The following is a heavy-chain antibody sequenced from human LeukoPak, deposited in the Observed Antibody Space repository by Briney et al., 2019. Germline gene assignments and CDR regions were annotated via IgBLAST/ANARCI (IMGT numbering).Heavy chain of an antibody. Sequence: GGSLRLSCAASGFTFSSYAMSWVRQAPGKGLEWVATISGSGDSTYYAASVQGQFTISRDNSKNTLFLQLNSLRAEDTALYYCAKSQGQQLVYHFDYWGQGTLVTVSS. J-gene: IGHJ4*02. D-gene: IGHD6-13*01. CDR3: AKSQGQQLVYHFDY. CDR2: ISGSGDST. CDR1: GFTFSSYA. V-gene: IGHV3-23*01.